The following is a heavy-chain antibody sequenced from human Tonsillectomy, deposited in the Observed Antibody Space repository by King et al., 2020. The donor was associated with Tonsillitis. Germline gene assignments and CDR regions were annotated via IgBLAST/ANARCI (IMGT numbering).Heavy chain of an antibody. J-gene: IGHJ4*02. Sequence: VQLVESGGGVVQPGKSLRLSCAASGFRLGSFALHWVRQAPGKGLEWVAVISSDGRNKQYADSLKGRFSISRDNSQSTLYLQLDSLTTEDTAVYYCARVPYYYDGRLYWGGFDYWGQGTLVTVSS. D-gene: IGHD3-22*01. CDR3: ARVPYYYDGRLYWGGFDY. CDR1: GFRLGSFA. V-gene: IGHV3-30*04. CDR2: ISSDGRNK.